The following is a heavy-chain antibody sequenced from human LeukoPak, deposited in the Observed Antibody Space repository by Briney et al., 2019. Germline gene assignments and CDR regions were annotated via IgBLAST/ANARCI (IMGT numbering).Heavy chain of an antibody. Sequence: ASVKVSCKASGYTFTGYYMHWVRQAPGQGLEWMGWINPNSGGTNYAQKFQGWATMTRDTSISTAYMELSRLRPDDTAVYYCAREFSPGYGRYYFDYWGQGTLVTVSS. CDR2: INPNSGGT. CDR3: AREFSPGYGRYYFDY. CDR1: GYTFTGYY. V-gene: IGHV1-2*04. J-gene: IGHJ4*02. D-gene: IGHD5-18*01.